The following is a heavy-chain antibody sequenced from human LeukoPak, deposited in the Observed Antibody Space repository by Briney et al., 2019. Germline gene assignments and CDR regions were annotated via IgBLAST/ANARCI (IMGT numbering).Heavy chain of an antibody. Sequence: PGGSLRLSCAASGFTFSSYAMSWVRQATGKGLEWVSAISGSGGSTYYAVSVRGRFTISRDKSKNTLYLQMNSLRAEDTAVYYCAKVAGYSYGSFYYWGQRTLVTVSS. J-gene: IGHJ4*02. V-gene: IGHV3-23*01. CDR3: AKVAGYSYGSFYY. CDR1: GFTFSSYA. D-gene: IGHD5-18*01. CDR2: ISGSGGST.